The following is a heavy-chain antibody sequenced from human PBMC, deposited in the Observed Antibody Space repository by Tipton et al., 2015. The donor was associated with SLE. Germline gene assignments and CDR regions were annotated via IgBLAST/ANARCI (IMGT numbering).Heavy chain of an antibody. J-gene: IGHJ2*01. Sequence: TLSLTCSVSGGPITSSNYYWNWIRQPAGKGLQWIGRIHSHGTTDYNLSLKSRVTLSIDTSKNHFSLKLSSVTAADTAVYFCARLVPYYGDSGWYFDLWGRGTLVTVSS. CDR1: GGPITSSNYY. CDR3: ARLVPYYGDSGWYFDL. V-gene: IGHV4-61*02. D-gene: IGHD4-17*01. CDR2: IHSHGTT.